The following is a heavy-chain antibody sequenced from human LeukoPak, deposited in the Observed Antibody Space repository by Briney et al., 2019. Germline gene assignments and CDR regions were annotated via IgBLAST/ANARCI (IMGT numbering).Heavy chain of an antibody. V-gene: IGHV3-23*01. J-gene: IGHJ4*02. D-gene: IGHD3-22*01. CDR1: GFTFSTYA. Sequence: GGSLRLSCAASGFTFSTYAMSWVRQAPGKGLEWVSAISGSGGSTNYADSVKGRVTVSRDNSKSTLYLQMNSLRAEDTAVYYCAKSSYYDSSGYYREYYFDYWGQGTLVTVSS. CDR2: ISGSGGST. CDR3: AKSSYYDSSGYYREYYFDY.